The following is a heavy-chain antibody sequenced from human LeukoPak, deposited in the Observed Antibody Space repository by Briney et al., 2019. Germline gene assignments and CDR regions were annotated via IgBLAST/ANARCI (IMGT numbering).Heavy chain of an antibody. CDR3: ARALGSGGNNWIDP. D-gene: IGHD3-10*01. CDR1: GYTFTGYA. CDR2: INTNTGNP. Sequence: GASVKVSCKASGYTFTGYAMNWVRQAPGQGLEWMGWINTNTGNPTYAQGFTGRFVFSLDTSVSTAYLQISSLKAEDTAVYYCARALGSGGNNWIDPWGQGTLVTVSS. V-gene: IGHV7-4-1*02. J-gene: IGHJ5*02.